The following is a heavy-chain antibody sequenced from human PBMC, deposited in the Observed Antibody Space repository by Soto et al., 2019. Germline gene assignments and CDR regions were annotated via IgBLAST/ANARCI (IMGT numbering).Heavy chain of an antibody. D-gene: IGHD6-19*01. V-gene: IGHV3-33*01. CDR3: ARDYLAPWLVHAQLSMVV. Sequence: GGSLRLSCAASGFTFSSYGMHWVRQAPGKGLEWVAVIWYDGSNKYYADSVKGRFTISRDHSKNTRYPQMNSLRADDTAVYYCARDYLAPWLVHAQLSMVVGGQGTTVTVSS. J-gene: IGHJ6*02. CDR2: IWYDGSNK. CDR1: GFTFSSYG.